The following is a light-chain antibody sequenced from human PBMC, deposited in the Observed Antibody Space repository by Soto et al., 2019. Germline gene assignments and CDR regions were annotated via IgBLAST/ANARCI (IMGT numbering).Light chain of an antibody. CDR3: SSYTSSSTPYV. CDR1: SSDLGGYNY. Sequence: QSALTQPASVSGSPGQSITISCTGISSDLGGYNYVSWYQQHPGKAPKLMIYEVTNRPSGVSNRFSGSKSGNTASLTISGLRAEDEADYYCSSYTSSSTPYVFGTGTKVTVL. CDR2: EVT. V-gene: IGLV2-14*01. J-gene: IGLJ1*01.